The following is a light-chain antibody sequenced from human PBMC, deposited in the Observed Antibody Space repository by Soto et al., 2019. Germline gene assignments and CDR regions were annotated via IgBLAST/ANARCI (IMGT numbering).Light chain of an antibody. CDR1: QDIGNS. V-gene: IGKV1-33*01. Sequence: DIQMTQSPPSLSASVGDRVTITCLASQDIGNSLNWFQHKPGKAPNLVIYDASNLEIGVPSRFSGSGSGTDFTFTITSLRPEDIATYYCQKSDHLPLFGPGTKVDIK. J-gene: IGKJ3*01. CDR2: DAS. CDR3: QKSDHLPL.